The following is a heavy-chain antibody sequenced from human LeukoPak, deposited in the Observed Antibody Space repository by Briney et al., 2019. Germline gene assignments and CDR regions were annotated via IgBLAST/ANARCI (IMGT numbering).Heavy chain of an antibody. V-gene: IGHV4-30-2*01. CDR1: GGSISSGGYS. D-gene: IGHD1-20*01. J-gene: IGHJ5*02. CDR3: ARLRITGTTRWFDP. Sequence: SQTLSLTCAVSGGSISSGGYSWSSIRQPPGKGLEWIGYIYHSGSTYYNPSLKSRVTISVDRSKNQFSLKLSSVTAADTAVYYCARLRITGTTRWFDPWGQGTLVTVSS. CDR2: IYHSGST.